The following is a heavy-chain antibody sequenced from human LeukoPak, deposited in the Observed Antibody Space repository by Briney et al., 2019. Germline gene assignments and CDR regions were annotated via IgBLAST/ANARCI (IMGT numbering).Heavy chain of an antibody. CDR1: GFTIYSNY. V-gene: IGHV3-66*01. J-gene: IGHJ5*01. Sequence: GGSLRLSCTASGFTIYSNYISWVRRAPGKGLEWVSIIHNDDRTYYADSVKGRFTISRDNSKNTVYLQMNSLRVEDTAIYYCLQFAYWGQGTLVTVST. CDR2: IHNDDRT. CDR3: LQFAY.